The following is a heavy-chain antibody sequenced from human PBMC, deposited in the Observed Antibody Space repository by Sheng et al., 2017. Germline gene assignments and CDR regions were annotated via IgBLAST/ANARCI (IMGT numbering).Heavy chain of an antibody. Sequence: QVQLQESGPGLVKPSETLSLTCAVSGYSISSGYYWGWIRQPPGKGLEWIGSIYHSGSTYYNPSLKSRVTISVDTSKNQFSLKLSSVTAADTAVYYCARDEGATHYYYYGMDVWGQGDHGHRLL. J-gene: IGHJ6*02. CDR3: ARDEGATHYYYYGMDV. V-gene: IGHV4-38-2*02. CDR1: GYSISSGYY. CDR2: IYHSGST. D-gene: IGHD1-26*01.